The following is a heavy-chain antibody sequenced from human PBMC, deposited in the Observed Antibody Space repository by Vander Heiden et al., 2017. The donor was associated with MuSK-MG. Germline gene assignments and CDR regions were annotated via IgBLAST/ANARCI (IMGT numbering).Heavy chain of an antibody. CDR3: AIPMGRGVIINNFDY. Sequence: EVQLVESGGGLVKPGGSLRLSCAASGFTFSSYSMNWVRQAPGKGLEWVSSISSSSSYIYYADSVKGRFTISRDNAKNSLYMQMNRLRAEETAVYYCAIPMGRGVIINNFDYWGQGTMVTVSS. D-gene: IGHD3-10*01. CDR1: GFTFSSYS. V-gene: IGHV3-21*01. J-gene: IGHJ4*02. CDR2: ISSSSSYI.